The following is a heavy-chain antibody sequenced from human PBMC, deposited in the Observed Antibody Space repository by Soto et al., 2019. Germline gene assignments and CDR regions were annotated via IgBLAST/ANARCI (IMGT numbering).Heavy chain of an antibody. D-gene: IGHD2-15*01. CDR1: GFTFSSYW. V-gene: IGHV3-74*01. J-gene: IGHJ3*02. Sequence: GGSLRLSCAASGFTFSSYWMHWVRQAPGKGLVWVSRINSDGSSTSYADSVKGRFTISRDSAKNTLYLQMNSLRAEDTAVYYCARSGRGSPPVERYCSGGSCYRLDALDIWGQGTMVTVSS. CDR2: INSDGSST. CDR3: ARSGRGSPPVERYCSGGSCYRLDALDI.